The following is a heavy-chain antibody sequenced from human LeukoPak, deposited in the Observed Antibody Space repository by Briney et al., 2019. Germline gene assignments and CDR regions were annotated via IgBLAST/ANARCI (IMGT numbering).Heavy chain of an antibody. CDR3: ARDAGTYYYDSSGYPEDY. Sequence: GGFLRLSCAASGFTVSSNYMSWVRQAPGKGLEWVSVIYSGGSTYYADSVKGRFTISRDNSKNTLYLQMNSLRAEDTAVYYCARDAGTYYYDSSGYPEDYWGQGTLVTVSS. V-gene: IGHV3-53*01. CDR1: GFTVSSNY. J-gene: IGHJ4*02. CDR2: IYSGGST. D-gene: IGHD3-22*01.